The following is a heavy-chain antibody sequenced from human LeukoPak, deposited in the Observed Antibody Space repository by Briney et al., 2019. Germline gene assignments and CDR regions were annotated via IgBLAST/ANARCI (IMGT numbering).Heavy chain of an antibody. CDR3: AKAEDIVVVPAAPGLDY. Sequence: GGSLRLSCAASGFTFSSYAMSWVRQAPGKGLEWVSAISGSGGSTYYADSVKGRFTISRDNSKNTLYLQMNSLRAEDTAVYYCAKAEDIVVVPAAPGLDYWGQGTLVTVSS. D-gene: IGHD2-2*01. J-gene: IGHJ4*02. V-gene: IGHV3-23*01. CDR2: ISGSGGST. CDR1: GFTFSSYA.